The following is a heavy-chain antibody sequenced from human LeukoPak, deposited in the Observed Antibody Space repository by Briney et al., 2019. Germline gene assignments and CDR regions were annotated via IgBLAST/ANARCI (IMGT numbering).Heavy chain of an antibody. J-gene: IGHJ4*02. D-gene: IGHD6-19*01. V-gene: IGHV3-30*18. CDR3: AKGHSSVWNTFLDY. CDR1: GFTFSSYG. Sequence: GGSLRLSCAASGFTFSSYGMHWVRQAPGKGLEWVAVISDDGSNKYYVDSVKGRFTISRDNSKNTLYLQMNSLRAEDTAVYFCAKGHSSVWNTFLDYWGQVTLVTGSS. CDR2: ISDDGSNK.